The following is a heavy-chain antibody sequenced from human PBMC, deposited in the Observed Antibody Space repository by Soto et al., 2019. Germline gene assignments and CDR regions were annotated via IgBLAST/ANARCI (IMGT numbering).Heavy chain of an antibody. Sequence: SETLSLTCAASGGSISGGGFSWSWIRQPPGKGLEWIGYILHTGGTQYNPSLKSRVSMSVDKSKNQFSLHLTSVTAADTAVYYCARLQFGEGFDYWGQGALVTVSS. CDR1: GGSISGGGFS. V-gene: IGHV4-30-2*01. D-gene: IGHD3-10*01. CDR2: ILHTGGT. J-gene: IGHJ4*02. CDR3: ARLQFGEGFDY.